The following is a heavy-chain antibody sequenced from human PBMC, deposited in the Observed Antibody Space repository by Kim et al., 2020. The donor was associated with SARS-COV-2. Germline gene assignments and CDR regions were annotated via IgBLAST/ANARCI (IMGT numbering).Heavy chain of an antibody. D-gene: IGHD3-22*01. V-gene: IGHV4-39*07. Sequence: SETLSLTCTVSGGSTSSSSYYWDWIRQPPGKGLEWIGSIFYSGSSYYNPSLKRRVTTSVDTSKNKFSLKLSSVTAADTAVYYCAGGSGSGYSFDYWGQGT. J-gene: IGHJ4*02. CDR2: IFYSGSS. CDR3: AGGSGSGYSFDY. CDR1: GGSTSSSSYY.